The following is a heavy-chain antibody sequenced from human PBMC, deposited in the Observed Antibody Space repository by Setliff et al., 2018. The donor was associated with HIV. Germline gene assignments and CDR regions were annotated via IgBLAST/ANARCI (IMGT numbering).Heavy chain of an antibody. J-gene: IGHJ4*02. Sequence: ASVKVSCKASGYTFTIYGISWVRQAPGQGLEWMGWISPYNGNTKYEQNLQNRVTMTTDTSTSTVYMGLRSLRSDDTAVYYCARDRGEYDSSGSYRVSDYWGQGTLVTVSS. V-gene: IGHV1-18*01. D-gene: IGHD3-22*01. CDR3: ARDRGEYDSSGSYRVSDY. CDR2: ISPYNGNT. CDR1: GYTFTIYG.